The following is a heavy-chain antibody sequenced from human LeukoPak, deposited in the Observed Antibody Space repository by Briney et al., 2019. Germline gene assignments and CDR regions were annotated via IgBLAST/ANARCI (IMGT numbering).Heavy chain of an antibody. CDR1: VFTFSSYA. J-gene: IGHJ4*02. D-gene: IGHD3-3*01. CDR2: ISYDGSNK. CDR3: ASDPGFLEWLFDY. V-gene: IGHV3-30-3*01. Sequence: GGSLRLSCAASVFTFSSYAMRWVRQAPGKGLEWVAVISYDGSNKYYADSVQGRFTISRDNSKNTLYLQMNSLRAEDTAVYYCASDPGFLEWLFDYWGQGTLVTVSS.